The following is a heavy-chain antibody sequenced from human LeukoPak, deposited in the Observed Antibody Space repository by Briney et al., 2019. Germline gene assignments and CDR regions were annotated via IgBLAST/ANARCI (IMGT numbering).Heavy chain of an antibody. CDR3: VRARAGGLDY. V-gene: IGHV3-30*04. Sequence: GGSLRLSCAASGFTFRHYPVHWVRQAPGRGLEWVAVLSFDGAHKYYAESVKGRFTISRDNSNNTLFLQMDSLRIEDTALYYCVRARAGGLDYWGQGTLVTVSS. J-gene: IGHJ4*02. CDR2: LSFDGAHK. CDR1: GFTFRHYP. D-gene: IGHD3-10*01.